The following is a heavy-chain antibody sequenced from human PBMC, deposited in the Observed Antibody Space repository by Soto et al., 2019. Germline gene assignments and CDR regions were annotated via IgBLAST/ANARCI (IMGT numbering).Heavy chain of an antibody. V-gene: IGHV4-30-2*01. D-gene: IGHD6-19*01. J-gene: IGHJ3*02. Sequence: QLQLQESGSGLVKPSQTLSLTCSVSGGSISSGGYSWIWIRQPPVKGLEWIGYIYHSGSTYYNPSLKSRVTISVDRYKNQFSLKLSSVTAADTAVYYCARDFSNGAFDIWGQGTMVTVSS. CDR1: GGSISSGGYS. CDR2: IYHSGST. CDR3: ARDFSNGAFDI.